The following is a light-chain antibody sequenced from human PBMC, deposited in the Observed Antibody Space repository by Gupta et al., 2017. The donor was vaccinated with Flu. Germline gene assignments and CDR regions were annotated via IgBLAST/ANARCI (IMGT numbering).Light chain of an antibody. Sequence: QSVLTQPPSASGTPGQRVTISCSGSSSNIGSNYVYWYQQLPGTAPKLLIYRNNQRPSGVPDRFSCSKSGTSASLAISGLRSEDEADYYCVAWEDSLSGPVVFGGGTKLTVL. J-gene: IGLJ3*02. CDR3: VAWEDSLSGPVV. V-gene: IGLV1-47*01. CDR1: SSNIGSNY. CDR2: RNN.